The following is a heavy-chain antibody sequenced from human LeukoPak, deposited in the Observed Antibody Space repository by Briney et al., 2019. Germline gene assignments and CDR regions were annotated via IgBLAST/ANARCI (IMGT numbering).Heavy chain of an antibody. D-gene: IGHD4-17*01. CDR1: GFIFSIYW. CDR3: ARERGGDGDPQFVFDY. V-gene: IGHV3-7*01. Sequence: GGSLRLSCAASGFIFSIYWMSWVRQAPGKGLEWVANIKQDGSEKYYVDSVKGRFTISRDNAKNSLYLQMNSLRAEDTAVYYCARERGGDGDPQFVFDYWGQGTLVTVSS. CDR2: IKQDGSEK. J-gene: IGHJ4*02.